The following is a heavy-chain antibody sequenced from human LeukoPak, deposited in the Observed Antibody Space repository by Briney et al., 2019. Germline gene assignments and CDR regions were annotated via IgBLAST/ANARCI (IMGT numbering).Heavy chain of an antibody. D-gene: IGHD2-15*01. CDR3: ARMVVAATNWFDP. CDR1: GYSISSHY. CDR2: IYHSGIT. Sequence: SETLSLTCGVSGYSISSHYWGWIRQTPGKGLEWIGTIYHSGITYYNPSLKSRVTISVDTSKNQFSLKLSSVTAADTAVYYCARMVVAATNWFDPWGQGTPVTVSS. V-gene: IGHV4-38-2*01. J-gene: IGHJ5*02.